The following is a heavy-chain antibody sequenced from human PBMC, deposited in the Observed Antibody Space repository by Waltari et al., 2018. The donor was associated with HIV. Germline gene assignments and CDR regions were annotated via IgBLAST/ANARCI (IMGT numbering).Heavy chain of an antibody. J-gene: IGHJ4*02. CDR2: IYSGSNK. CDR3: ARGPIASRPSYFDY. Sequence: EIHLVESGGGLIQPGGSLRLSCAASGLTVSSISMSWVRLAPGKGLEWVSVIYSGSNKYYADSVKGRFTISRDNSNNTLYLQMNSLRAEDTAVYYCARGPIASRPSYFDYWGQGTLVTVSS. CDR1: GLTVSSIS. V-gene: IGHV3-53*01. D-gene: IGHD6-6*01.